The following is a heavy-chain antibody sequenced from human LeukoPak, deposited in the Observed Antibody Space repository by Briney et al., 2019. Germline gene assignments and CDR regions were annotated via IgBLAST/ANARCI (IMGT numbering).Heavy chain of an antibody. CDR2: IRYDGSNK. V-gene: IGHV3-30*02. CDR1: GFTFSSYG. Sequence: PGGSLRLSCAASGFTFSSYGMHWVRQAPGKGLEWVAFIRYDGSNKYYADSVKGRFTISRDNSKNTLYLQMNSLRAEDTAVYYCAKDPADYGSGSYYFWSVYFVGPTFDYWGQGTLVTVSS. J-gene: IGHJ4*02. CDR3: AKDPADYGSGSYYFWSVYFVGPTFDY. D-gene: IGHD3-10*01.